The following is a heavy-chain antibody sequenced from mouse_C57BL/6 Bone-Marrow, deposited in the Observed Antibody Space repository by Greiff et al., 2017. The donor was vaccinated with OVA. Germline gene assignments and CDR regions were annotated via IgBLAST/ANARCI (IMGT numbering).Heavy chain of an antibody. CDR3: AGNYFDY. D-gene: IGHD1-1*02. CDR1: GYSITSGYY. CDR2: ISYDGSN. Sequence: DVKLQESGPGLVKPSQSLSLTCSVTGYSITSGYYWNWIRQFPGNKLEWMGYISYDGSNNYNPSLKNRISITRDTSKNQFFLKLNSVTTEDTATYYCAGNYFDYWGQGTTLTVSS. J-gene: IGHJ2*01. V-gene: IGHV3-6*01.